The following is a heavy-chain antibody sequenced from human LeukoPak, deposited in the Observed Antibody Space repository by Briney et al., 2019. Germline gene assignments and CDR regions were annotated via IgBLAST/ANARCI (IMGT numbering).Heavy chain of an antibody. CDR1: GFTFSSYE. CDR2: ISSSGSTI. CDR3: AREYYYDSSGYYSHYYGMDV. D-gene: IGHD3-22*01. V-gene: IGHV3-48*03. Sequence: GGSLRLSCAASGFTFSSYEMNWVRQAPGKGLEWVSYISSSGSTIYYADSVKGRFTISRDNAKNSLYLQMNSLRAEDTAVYYCAREYYYDSSGYYSHYYGMDVWGQGTTVTVSS. J-gene: IGHJ6*02.